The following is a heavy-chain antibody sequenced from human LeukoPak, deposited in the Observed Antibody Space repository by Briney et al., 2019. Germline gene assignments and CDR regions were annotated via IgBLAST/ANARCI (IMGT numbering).Heavy chain of an antibody. CDR1: GFTFSSYA. V-gene: IGHV3-64D*06. Sequence: GGSLRLSCSASGFTFSSYAMHWVRQAPEKGLEYVSAISSNGGSTYYADSVKGRFTISRDNSKNTLYLQMSSLRAEDTAVYYCVKEGDDSGYDDGAFDIWGQGTMVTVSS. J-gene: IGHJ3*02. CDR2: ISSNGGST. CDR3: VKEGDDSGYDDGAFDI. D-gene: IGHD5-12*01.